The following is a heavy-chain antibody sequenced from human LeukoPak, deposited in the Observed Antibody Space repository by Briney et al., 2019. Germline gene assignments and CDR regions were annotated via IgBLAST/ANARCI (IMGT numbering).Heavy chain of an antibody. CDR2: INHSGST. V-gene: IGHV4-34*01. Sequence: SETLSLTCAVYGGSFSGYYWSWIRQPPGKGLEWIGEINHSGSTNYNPSLKSRVTISVDTSKNQFSLKLSSVTAADTAVYYCASETTISEFDYWGQGTLVTVSS. CDR1: GGSFSGYY. CDR3: ASETTISEFDY. J-gene: IGHJ4*02. D-gene: IGHD4-11*01.